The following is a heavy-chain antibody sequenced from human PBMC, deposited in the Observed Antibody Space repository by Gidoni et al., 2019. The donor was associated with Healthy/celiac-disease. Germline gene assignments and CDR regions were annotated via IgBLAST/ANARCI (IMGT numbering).Heavy chain of an antibody. V-gene: IGHV3-33*01. Sequence: SYGMHWVRQAPGKGLEWVAVIWYDGSNKYYADSVKGRFTISRDNSKNTLYLQMNSLRAEDTAVYYCAREAAAGGLDYWGQGTLVTVSS. J-gene: IGHJ4*02. CDR1: SYG. D-gene: IGHD6-13*01. CDR2: IWYDGSNK. CDR3: AREAAAGGLDY.